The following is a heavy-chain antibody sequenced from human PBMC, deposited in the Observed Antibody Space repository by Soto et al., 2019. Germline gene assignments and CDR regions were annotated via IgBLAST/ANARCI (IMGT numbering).Heavy chain of an antibody. CDR3: ARGDGGNFGY. D-gene: IGHD2-15*01. J-gene: IGHJ4*02. Sequence: SETLSLTCDVSAYSISSGHYWAWSRQPPGKGLEWIGTLYHSGSTYSNPSLRSRVTISIDTSKTQFSLKLSSVTAADTDVYYCARGDGGNFGYGAQGTLVTVSS. CDR1: AYSISSGHY. CDR2: LYHSGST. V-gene: IGHV4-38-2*01.